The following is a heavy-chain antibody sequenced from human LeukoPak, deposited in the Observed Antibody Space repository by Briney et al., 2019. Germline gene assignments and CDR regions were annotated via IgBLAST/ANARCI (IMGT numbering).Heavy chain of an antibody. Sequence: GGSLRLSCAASGFTFSDYYMSWIRQAPGKGLEWVSYISSSGSTIYYADSVKGRFTISGDNAKNSLYLQMNSLRAEDTAVYYCASGGLVVPAAICDYWGQGTLVTVSS. CDR2: ISSSGSTI. D-gene: IGHD2-2*01. CDR1: GFTFSDYY. J-gene: IGHJ4*02. V-gene: IGHV3-11*01. CDR3: ASGGLVVPAAICDY.